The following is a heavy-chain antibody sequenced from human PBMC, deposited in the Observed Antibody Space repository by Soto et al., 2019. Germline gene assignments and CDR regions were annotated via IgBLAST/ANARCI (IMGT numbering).Heavy chain of an antibody. V-gene: IGHV4-31*03. J-gene: IGHJ4*02. CDR3: ARGPGIMAKIDY. CDR2: IYYSGST. CDR1: GGCISSGGYY. D-gene: IGHD3-16*01. Sequence: QVQLLESGPGLVKPSQTLSLTCTVSGGCISSGGYYWSWIRQHPGKGLEWIGYIYYSGSTYYNPSLKSRVTISVDTSKNQFSLKLSSVTAADTAVYYCARGPGIMAKIDYWGQGTLVTVSS.